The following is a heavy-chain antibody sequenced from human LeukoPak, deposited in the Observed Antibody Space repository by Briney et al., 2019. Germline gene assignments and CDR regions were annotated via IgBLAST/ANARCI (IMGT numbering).Heavy chain of an antibody. J-gene: IGHJ4*02. CDR1: GFIFSSYE. D-gene: IGHD2-2*01. CDR3: ARRYCSSTSCTLDY. CDR2: ISSGTTTI. Sequence: GGSLRLSCTASGFIFSSYEMNWVRQAPGKGLEWVSYISSGTTTIYYADSVKGRSTISRDNAKNSLYLQMNSLRAEDTAVYYCARRYCSSTSCTLDYWGQGTLVAVPS. V-gene: IGHV3-48*03.